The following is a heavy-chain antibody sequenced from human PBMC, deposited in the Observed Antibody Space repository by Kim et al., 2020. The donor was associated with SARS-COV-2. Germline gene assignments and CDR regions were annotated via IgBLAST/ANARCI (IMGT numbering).Heavy chain of an antibody. D-gene: IGHD6-19*01. J-gene: IGHJ4*02. CDR2: ISYTGSDK. CDR3: ARTPGYRSGWSLDY. Sequence: GGSLRLSCAASGFTFSNYAMHWVRQAPGKGLEWVPLISYTGSDKYYADSVKGRFTISRDNSRNTLYLQMNSLRPEDTAVYYCARTPGYRSGWSLDYWGLGTLVTVSS. V-gene: IGHV3-30-3*01. CDR1: GFTFSNYA.